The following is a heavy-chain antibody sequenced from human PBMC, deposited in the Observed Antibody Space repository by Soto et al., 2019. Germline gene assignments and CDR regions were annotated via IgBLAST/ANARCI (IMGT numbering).Heavy chain of an antibody. CDR2: IIPIPGIA. CDR3: ARADCSGGSCYSRQSWFDP. D-gene: IGHD2-15*01. V-gene: IGHV1-69*02. Sequence: GASVKVSCKASGGTFSSYTISWVRQAPGQGLEWMGRIIPIPGIANYAQKFQGRVTITADKSTSTAYMELSSLRSEGTAVYYCARADCSGGSCYSRQSWFDPWGQGTLVTVSS. J-gene: IGHJ5*02. CDR1: GGTFSSYT.